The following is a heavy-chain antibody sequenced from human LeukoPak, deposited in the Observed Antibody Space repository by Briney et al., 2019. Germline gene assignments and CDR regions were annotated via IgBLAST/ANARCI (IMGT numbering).Heavy chain of an antibody. CDR3: AKVRDSATVTGRFDN. J-gene: IGHJ5*02. Sequence: GGSLRLSCAASGFTFNNYAMNWVRQAPGKGLEWVSSISGGGETTYYADSAKGRFTISRDKSKNTLYLQMDSLRAEDTAVYYCAKVRDSATVTGRFDNWGQGTMVTVSS. V-gene: IGHV3-23*01. CDR1: GFTFNNYA. D-gene: IGHD4-17*01. CDR2: ISGGGETT.